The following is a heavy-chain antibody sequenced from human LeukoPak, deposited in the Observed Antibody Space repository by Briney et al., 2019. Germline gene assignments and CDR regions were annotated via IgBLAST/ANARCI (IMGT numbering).Heavy chain of an antibody. V-gene: IGHV4-61*02. J-gene: IGHJ6*03. CDR1: GGSISSGSYY. Sequence: PSQTLSLTCTVSGGSISSGSYYWSWIRQPAGKGLEWIGRIYTSGSTNYNPSLKSRFTISVDTSKNQFSLKLSSVTAADTAAYYCARATMGNYYYYYYMDVWGKGTTVTVSS. CDR2: IYTSGST. CDR3: ARATMGNYYYYYYMDV. D-gene: IGHD3-10*01.